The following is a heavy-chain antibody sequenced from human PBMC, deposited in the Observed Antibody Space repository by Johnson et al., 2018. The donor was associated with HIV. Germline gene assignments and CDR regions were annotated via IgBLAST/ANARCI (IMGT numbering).Heavy chain of an antibody. CDR3: AKDDAYSGYGYDAFDI. J-gene: IGHJ3*02. CDR1: GFTFSSYG. V-gene: IGHV3-30*02. D-gene: IGHD5-12*01. Sequence: VQLVESGGGVVQPGGSLRLSCAASGFTFSSYGMHWVRQAPGKGLEWVAFIRYDGSNKYYADSVKGRFTISRDNSKNTLYLQMNSLRVEDTAVYYCAKDDAYSGYGYDAFDIWGQGTMVTVSS. CDR2: IRYDGSNK.